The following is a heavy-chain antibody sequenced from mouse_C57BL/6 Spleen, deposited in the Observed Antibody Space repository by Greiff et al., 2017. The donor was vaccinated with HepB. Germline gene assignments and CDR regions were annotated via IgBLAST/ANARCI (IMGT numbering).Heavy chain of an antibody. Sequence: EVKLQESGGGLVKPGGSLKLSCAASGFTFSDYGMHWVRQAPEKGLEWVAYISSGSSTIYYADTVKGRFTISRDNAKNTLFLQMTSLRSEDTAMYYCASLGPYYFDYWGQGTTLTVSS. CDR1: GFTFSDYG. CDR2: ISSGSSTI. CDR3: ASLGPYYFDY. V-gene: IGHV5-17*01. J-gene: IGHJ2*01. D-gene: IGHD4-1*01.